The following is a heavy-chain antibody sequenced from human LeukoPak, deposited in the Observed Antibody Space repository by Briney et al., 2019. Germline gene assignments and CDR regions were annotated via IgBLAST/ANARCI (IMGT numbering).Heavy chain of an antibody. CDR2: IIPIFGTA. CDR1: GGTFSSYA. Sequence: SVKGSCKASGGTFSSYAISWVRQAPGQGLEWMGRIIPIFGTANYAQKFQGRVTITTDESTSTAYMELSSLRSEDTAVYYCARGYSSSWYKANWFDPWGQGTLVTVSS. V-gene: IGHV1-69*05. J-gene: IGHJ5*02. D-gene: IGHD6-13*01. CDR3: ARGYSSSWYKANWFDP.